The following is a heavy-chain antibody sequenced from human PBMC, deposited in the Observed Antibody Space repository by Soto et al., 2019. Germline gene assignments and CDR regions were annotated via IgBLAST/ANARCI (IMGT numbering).Heavy chain of an antibody. V-gene: IGHV1-18*01. CDR2: INACNGNT. CDR3: ARPLYGDYVDYYGMDV. J-gene: IGHJ6*02. D-gene: IGHD4-17*01. CDR1: GYTFTDYG. Sequence: ASVKGSCKASGYTFTDYGITWVRQAPGQGLEWMGWINACNGNTKYSQKLQGRVTITRDTSASTAYMELSSLRSEDTAVYYCARPLYGDYVDYYGMDVWGQGTTVTVSS.